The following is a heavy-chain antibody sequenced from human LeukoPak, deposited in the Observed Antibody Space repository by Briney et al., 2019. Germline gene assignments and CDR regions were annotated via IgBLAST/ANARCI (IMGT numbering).Heavy chain of an antibody. V-gene: IGHV3-30*02. D-gene: IGHD2-2*01. CDR3: AKVGDKIVVVPAATHDY. CDR2: IRYDGSNK. CDR1: GFTFSSYG. Sequence: PAGSLRLSCAASGFTFSSYGMHWVRQAAGKGLEWVAFIRYDGSNKYYADSVKCRFTISRDNSKNTLYLQMNSLRAEDTAVYYCAKVGDKIVVVPAATHDYWGQGTLVTVSS. J-gene: IGHJ4*02.